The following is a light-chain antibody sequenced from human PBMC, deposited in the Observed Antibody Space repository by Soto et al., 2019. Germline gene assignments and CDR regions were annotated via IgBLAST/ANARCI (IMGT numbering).Light chain of an antibody. CDR2: AAS. CDR3: IHFRV. Sequence: DLQLTQSPSFLSASVGDRVTITCRASQGISSDLAWYQQQPGKAPKLLIYAASTLQSGDPSSFSGSGSASQLPLTISLFEPEHFAAAHGIHFRVFRPGTKVHIK. V-gene: IGKV1-9*01. J-gene: IGKJ3*01. CDR1: QGISSD.